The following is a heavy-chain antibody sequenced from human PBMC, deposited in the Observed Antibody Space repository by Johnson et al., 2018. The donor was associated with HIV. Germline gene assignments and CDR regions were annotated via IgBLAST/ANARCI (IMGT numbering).Heavy chain of an antibody. CDR1: GFTFDDYA. CDR2: ISWNSGSI. CDR3: AKDIRRYYSGGSCAGDAFDI. D-gene: IGHD2-15*01. Sequence: EVQVVESGGGLVQPGRSLRLSCAASGFTFDDYAMHWVRQAPGKGLEWVSGISWNSGSIGYADSVKGRFTISRDNAKNSLYLQMNSLRAEDTALYYCAKDIRRYYSGGSCAGDAFDIWGQGTMVTVSS. V-gene: IGHV3-9*01. J-gene: IGHJ3*02.